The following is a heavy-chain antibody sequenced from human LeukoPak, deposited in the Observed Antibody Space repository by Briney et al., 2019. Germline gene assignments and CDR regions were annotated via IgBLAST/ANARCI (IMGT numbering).Heavy chain of an antibody. Sequence: SETLSLTCAVYGGSFSGYYWSWIRQPPGKGLEWIGEINHSGSTNYNPSLKSRVTISVDTSKNQFSLKLSSVTAANTAVYYCAREKTIFGVVIRYNWFDPWGQGTLVTVSS. CDR3: AREKTIFGVVIRYNWFDP. CDR1: GGSFSGYY. CDR2: INHSGST. D-gene: IGHD3-3*01. V-gene: IGHV4-34*01. J-gene: IGHJ5*02.